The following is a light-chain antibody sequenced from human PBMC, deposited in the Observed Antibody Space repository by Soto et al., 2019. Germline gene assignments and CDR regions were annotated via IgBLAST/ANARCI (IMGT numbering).Light chain of an antibody. CDR3: QVWDRSSDLVV. CDR2: YDS. V-gene: IGLV3-21*04. J-gene: IGLJ2*01. CDR1: NIGTKG. Sequence: SYELTQAPSVSVAPGETARITCGGDNIGTKGVHWYKQQPGQAPVMVIFYDSDRPSGIPERFSGSNSGNTATLTISRVEAGDEADYYCQVWDRSSDLVVFGGGTKLTVL.